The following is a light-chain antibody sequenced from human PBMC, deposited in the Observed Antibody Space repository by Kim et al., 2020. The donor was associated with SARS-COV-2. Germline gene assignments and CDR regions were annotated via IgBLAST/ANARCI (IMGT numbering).Light chain of an antibody. J-gene: IGLJ2*01. CDR1: ALPKRY. Sequence: PGQTARITGSGDALPKRYAYWYQQKPGQAPVLVIYKDSERPSGIPERVSGSSSGTTVTLAISGVQAEDEADYYCQSADSSGTYVVFGGGTQLTVL. CDR3: QSADSSGTYVV. CDR2: KDS. V-gene: IGLV3-25*03.